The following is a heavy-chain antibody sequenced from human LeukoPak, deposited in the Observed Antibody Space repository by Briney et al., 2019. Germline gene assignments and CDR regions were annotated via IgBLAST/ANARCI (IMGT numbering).Heavy chain of an antibody. J-gene: IGHJ6*03. D-gene: IGHD3-16*01. CDR2: IFYSANT. V-gene: IGHV4-39*01. CDR3: ARINHYYYYYYMDV. Sequence: PSETLSLTCTVSGGSISSSSYHWGWIRQPPGKGLEWIGHIFYSANTYYNPSLKSRATISEDTSKNQFSLKLTSVTAADTAVYYCARINHYYYYYYMDVWGKGTAVTVSS. CDR1: GGSISSSSYH.